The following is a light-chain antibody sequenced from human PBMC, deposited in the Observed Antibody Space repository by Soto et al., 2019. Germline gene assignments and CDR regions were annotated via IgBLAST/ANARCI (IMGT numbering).Light chain of an antibody. CDR1: SSDVGGYNY. CDR2: DVS. J-gene: IGLJ1*01. V-gene: IGLV2-14*01. Sequence: QSALTQPASVSGSPGQSITISCTGTSSDVGGYNYVSWYQQHPGKAPKLMXXDVSNXXSXVXNRFSGSKSGNTASLTISGXXXXXXXXYYCSSYTSSSTSYVFGTGTKLTVL. CDR3: SSYTSSSTSYV.